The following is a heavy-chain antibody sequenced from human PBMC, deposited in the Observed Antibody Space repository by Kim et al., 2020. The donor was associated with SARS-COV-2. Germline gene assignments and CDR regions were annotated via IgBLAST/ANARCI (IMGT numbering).Heavy chain of an antibody. D-gene: IGHD6-13*01. J-gene: IGHJ4*02. CDR3: ARGGSGIAAAVLYY. V-gene: IGHV4-34*01. Sequence: PALKGRVTISVDTSMNQFSLKLSSVTVADTAVYYCARGGSGIAAAVLYYWGQGTLVTVSS.